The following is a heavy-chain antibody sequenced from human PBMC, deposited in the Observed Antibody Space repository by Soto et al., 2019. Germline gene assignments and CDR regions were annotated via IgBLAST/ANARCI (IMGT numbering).Heavy chain of an antibody. Sequence: EVQLVESGGGLVQPGGSLRLSCVASGTTVSNNYMSWVRQAPGKGLEWVSDLYTVGIAYYADSVKGRFTISKDNSKNTLYLQMNRVRAEDTAVYYCARAPPLEWELRPDAFDVWGQGTMVTVSS. CDR1: GTTVSNNY. CDR3: ARAPPLEWELRPDAFDV. J-gene: IGHJ3*01. V-gene: IGHV3-66*01. CDR2: LYTVGIA. D-gene: IGHD1-26*01.